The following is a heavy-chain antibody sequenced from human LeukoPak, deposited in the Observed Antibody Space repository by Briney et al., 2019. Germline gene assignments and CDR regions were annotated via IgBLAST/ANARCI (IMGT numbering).Heavy chain of an antibody. CDR2: ICSSSRYK. V-gene: IGHV3-21*01. CDR1: GFTFSSYS. J-gene: IGHJ6*03. D-gene: IGHD1-14*01. CDR3: ARDNGAGTLYYHYYMDV. Sequence: GRSLRLSCAASGFTFSSYSMNWVRQSPGKGLEWVSSICSSSRYKYYADSVKGRFTISRDNAKNSLYLQMNSLRDEDTAVYYCARDNGAGTLYYHYYMDVWGKGTTVTISS.